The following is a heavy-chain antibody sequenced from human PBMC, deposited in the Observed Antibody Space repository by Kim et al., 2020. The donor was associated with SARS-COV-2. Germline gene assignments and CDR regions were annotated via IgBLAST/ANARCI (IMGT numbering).Heavy chain of an antibody. CDR2: INPNGGGT. J-gene: IGHJ6*02. D-gene: IGHD3-9*01. V-gene: IGHV1-2*02. CDR1: GYTFTGYY. Sequence: ASVKVSCKASGYTFTGYYMHWVRQAPGQGLEWMRWINPNGGGTNYAQKFQGRVTMTRDTSISTAYMELSRLRSDDTAVYYCAREKYYDILTGYSNYYYYGMDVWGQGTTVTVSS. CDR3: AREKYYDILTGYSNYYYYGMDV.